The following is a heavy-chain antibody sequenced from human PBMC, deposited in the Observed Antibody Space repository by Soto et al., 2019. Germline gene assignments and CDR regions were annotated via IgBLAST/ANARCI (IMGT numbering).Heavy chain of an antibody. CDR2: IIPILGIA. Sequence: GASVKVSCKASGYTFTSYYMHWVRQAPGQGLEWMGRIIPILGIANYAQKFQGRVTITADKSTSTAYMKLSSLRSEDTAVYYCARDTDGGNSVWFDPWGQGTLVTVSS. CDR1: GYTFTSYY. CDR3: ARDTDGGNSVWFDP. J-gene: IGHJ5*02. D-gene: IGHD2-21*02. V-gene: IGHV1-69*04.